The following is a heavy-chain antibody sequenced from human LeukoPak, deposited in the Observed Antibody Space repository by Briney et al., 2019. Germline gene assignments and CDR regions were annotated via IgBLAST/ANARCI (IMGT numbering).Heavy chain of an antibody. J-gene: IGHJ4*02. CDR2: ISGSGGST. CDR3: AKVATSAATPFFDY. Sequence: TGGSPRLPCAAPGFTFSSYAMSWVRQAPGKGLEWVSAISGSGGSTYYADSVKGRFTISRDNSKNTLYLQMNSLRAEATAVYYCAKVATSAATPFFDYWGQGTLVTVSS. D-gene: IGHD2-15*01. V-gene: IGHV3-23*01. CDR1: GFTFSSYA.